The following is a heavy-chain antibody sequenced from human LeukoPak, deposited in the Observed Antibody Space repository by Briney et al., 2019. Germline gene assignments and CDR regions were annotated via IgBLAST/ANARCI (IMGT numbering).Heavy chain of an antibody. CDR2: IIPILGIA. CDR1: GGIFSSYA. V-gene: IGHV1-69*04. CDR3: ARDLPPYYFDY. J-gene: IGHJ4*02. Sequence: GASVKVSCKASGGIFSSYAISWVRQPPGQGLEWMGRIIPILGIANYAQKFQGRVTITADKSTSTAYMDLSSLRSEDTAVYYCARDLPPYYFDYWGQGTLVTVSS.